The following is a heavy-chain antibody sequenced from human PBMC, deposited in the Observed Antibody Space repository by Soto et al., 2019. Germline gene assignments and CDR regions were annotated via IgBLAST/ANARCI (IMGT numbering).Heavy chain of an antibody. CDR2: AGSGSSR. CDR3: VKFRGQAYSYYHMDV. CDR1: GFNFGTYA. J-gene: IGHJ6*03. V-gene: IGHV3-23*01. Sequence: EVQLLESGGGLVQPGGSLRLGCAASGFNFGTYAMGWVRQAPGRGLEWVSSAGSGSSRYYADSVRGRFTVSRDTSKSTLYLEMSSLRAEDTALYYCVKFRGQAYSYYHMDVWGKGTTVTVSS.